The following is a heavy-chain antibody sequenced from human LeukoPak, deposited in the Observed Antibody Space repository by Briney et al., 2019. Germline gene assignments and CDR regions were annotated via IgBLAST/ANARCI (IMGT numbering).Heavy chain of an antibody. CDR3: AKDVGYCSSTSCNNWFDP. CDR2: ISGSGGST. D-gene: IGHD2-2*01. J-gene: IGHJ5*02. Sequence: GRSLRLSCAASGFTFSSYAMSWVRQAPGKGLEWVSAISGSGGSTYYADSVKGRFTISRDNSKNTLYLQMNSLRAEDTAVYYCAKDVGYCSSTSCNNWFDPWGQGTLVTVSS. CDR1: GFTFSSYA. V-gene: IGHV3-23*01.